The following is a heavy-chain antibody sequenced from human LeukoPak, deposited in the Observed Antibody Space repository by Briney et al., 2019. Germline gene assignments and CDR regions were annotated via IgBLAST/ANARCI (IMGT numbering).Heavy chain of an antibody. J-gene: IGHJ4*02. V-gene: IGHV4-34*01. Sequence: SETLCLTCAVYGGSFSGYYWSWIRQPPGKGLEWIGEINHSGSTNYDPSLKSRVTISVDTSKNQFSLKLSSVTAADTAVYYCARGTLGYCSSTSCYIPYYFDYWGQGTLVTVSS. CDR1: GGSFSGYY. D-gene: IGHD2-2*02. CDR2: INHSGST. CDR3: ARGTLGYCSSTSCYIPYYFDY.